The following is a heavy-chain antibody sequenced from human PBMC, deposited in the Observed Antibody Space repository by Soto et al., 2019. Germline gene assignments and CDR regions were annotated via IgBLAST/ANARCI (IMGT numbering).Heavy chain of an antibody. CDR3: ARLTSMVREGYTWCAP. J-gene: IGHJ5*02. V-gene: IGHV3-30*03. CDR1: GFSFDSYG. CDR2: ISSDGSDT. D-gene: IGHD3-10*01. Sequence: QAQLVESGGGVVQPGGSLRLSCEGSGFSFDSYGLHWVRQAPGKGLEWVALISSDGSDTRYGTSVKGRFTVSRDNSKSSLYLQMTSLRGEDTAVYYCARLTSMVREGYTWCAPWGQGTLVTVST.